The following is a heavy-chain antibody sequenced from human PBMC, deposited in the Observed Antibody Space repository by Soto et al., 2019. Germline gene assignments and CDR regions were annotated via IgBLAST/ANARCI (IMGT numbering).Heavy chain of an antibody. Sequence: QVQLMESGGGVVQPGRSLRLTCAASGFIFSGSGMHWVRQAPGKGLEWVALVSNDGIRKYYGDSVKGRFTISRANAENTLYRQMNSLRAEDTAVYYCARWVGGSMYDNSGKYDSWGQGTLVTVSS. CDR3: ARWVGGSMYDNSGKYDS. V-gene: IGHV3-30*03. J-gene: IGHJ5*01. D-gene: IGHD3-22*01. CDR1: GFIFSGSG. CDR2: VSNDGIRK.